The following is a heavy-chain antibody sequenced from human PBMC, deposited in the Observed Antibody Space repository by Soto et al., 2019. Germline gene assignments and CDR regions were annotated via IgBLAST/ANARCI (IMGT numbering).Heavy chain of an antibody. V-gene: IGHV3-13*01. CDR1: GFTFSSYD. CDR2: IDIGGNT. D-gene: IGHD1-1*01. J-gene: IGHJ3*02. CDR3: AREGERGSGDSVDALDI. Sequence: EVQLVESGGGLVQPGGSLRLSCAASGFTFSSYDMHWVRQATGKGLEWVSAIDIGGNTFYPGSVQGRFTISRENGKNSLYLQMNNLRAGDTAVYYGAREGERGSGDSVDALDIWGPGTLVTVSS.